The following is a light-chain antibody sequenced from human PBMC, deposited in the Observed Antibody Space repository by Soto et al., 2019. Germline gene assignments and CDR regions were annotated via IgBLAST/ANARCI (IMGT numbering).Light chain of an antibody. Sequence: DIVLTQTRLSSPVTLGQPASISCRSSQSLVHIDGNTYFNWLQQRPGQPPRLLIYKISNRFPGVPDRFSGSGAGTDFTRKSSRVEAEDVGVYYCMHATRSYTFGQGTMLEIK. CDR1: QSLVHIDGNTY. J-gene: IGKJ2*01. V-gene: IGKV2-24*01. CDR2: KIS. CDR3: MHATRSYT.